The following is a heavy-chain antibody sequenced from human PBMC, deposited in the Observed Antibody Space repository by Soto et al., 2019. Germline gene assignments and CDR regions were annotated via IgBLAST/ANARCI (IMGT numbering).Heavy chain of an antibody. V-gene: IGHV1-3*01. CDR3: ARTAAFDY. CDR1: AYIFTNYA. J-gene: IGHJ4*02. D-gene: IGHD6-25*01. CDR2: INAGNGNT. Sequence: QVHLVQSGAEVKKPGASVNVSCKAPAYIFTNYAIHWVRQAPGQNLEWMGWINAGNGNTKYSRKFQGRLTITRDTSANTIYMGLNSLRSDDTAVYYCARTAAFDYWGQGTLVTVTS.